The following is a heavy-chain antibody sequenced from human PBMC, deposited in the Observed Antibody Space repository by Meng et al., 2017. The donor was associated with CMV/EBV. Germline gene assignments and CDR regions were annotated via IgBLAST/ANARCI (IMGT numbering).Heavy chain of an antibody. J-gene: IGHJ4*02. CDR3: ARNKARSSSSWYHFDY. V-gene: IGHV4-59*01. CDR2: IYYSGST. CDR1: GGSISSYY. D-gene: IGHD6-13*01. Sequence: SETLSLTCTVSGGSISSYYWSWIRQPPGKGLEWIGYIYYSGSTNYNPSLQSRVTISVDTSKNQFSLKLSSVTAADTAVYYCARNKARSSSSWYHFDYWGQGTLVTVSS.